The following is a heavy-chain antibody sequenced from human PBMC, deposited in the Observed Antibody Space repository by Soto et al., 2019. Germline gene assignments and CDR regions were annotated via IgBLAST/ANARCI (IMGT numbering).Heavy chain of an antibody. CDR1: GGTFSSYT. V-gene: IGHV1-69*02. J-gene: IGHJ4*02. CDR3: ARVGTVTNEAPFDY. D-gene: IGHD1-1*01. CDR2: IIPILGIA. Sequence: QVQLVQSGAEVKKPGSSVKVSCKASGGTFSSYTISWVRQAPGQGLEWMGRIIPILGIANYAQKFQGRVTITADKSTSTADMELSSLRSEDTAVYYCARVGTVTNEAPFDYGGQGTLVTVSS.